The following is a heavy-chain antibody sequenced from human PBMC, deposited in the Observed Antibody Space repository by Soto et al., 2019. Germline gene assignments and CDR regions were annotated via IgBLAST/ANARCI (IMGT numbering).Heavy chain of an antibody. D-gene: IGHD3-10*01. CDR3: ARNYGSGSNDLDY. V-gene: IGHV1-18*04. CDR1: GYTFTSYD. CDR2: IRAYNGNT. Sequence: QGQLVQSGAEVKKPGASVKVSCKASGYTFTSYDISWVRQAPGQGLEWMGWIRAYNGNTKFAQKFQGRVTMATDTSTSTAYMELRSLRSDDTAVYYGARNYGSGSNDLDYWGQGTLVTVSS. J-gene: IGHJ4*02.